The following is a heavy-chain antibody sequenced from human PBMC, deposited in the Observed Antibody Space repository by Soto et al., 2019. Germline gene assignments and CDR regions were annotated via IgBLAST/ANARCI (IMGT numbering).Heavy chain of an antibody. D-gene: IGHD3-10*01. CDR1: GGTFSSYA. J-gene: IGHJ4*02. Sequence: SVKVSCKASGGTFSSYAISWVRQAPGQGLEWMGGIIPIFGTANYAQKFQGRVTITADESTSTAYMELSSLRSEDTAVYYCARVSSYYYGSGSYDYWGQGTLVTVSS. CDR2: IIPIFGTA. CDR3: ARVSSYYYGSGSYDY. V-gene: IGHV1-69*13.